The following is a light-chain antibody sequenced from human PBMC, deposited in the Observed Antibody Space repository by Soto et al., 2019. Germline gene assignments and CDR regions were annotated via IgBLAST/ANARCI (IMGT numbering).Light chain of an antibody. V-gene: IGKV3-20*01. CDR2: GAS. CDR1: QSVSSN. CDR3: QQYSSSPSIT. J-gene: IGKJ5*01. Sequence: EILLTQSPGTLSVSPGERATLSCRASQSVSSNLAWYQRKPGQAPRLIIYGASTRANGIPDRFSGSGSGTDFTLTISRLEPEDFALYYCQQYSSSPSITFGQGTRLEIK.